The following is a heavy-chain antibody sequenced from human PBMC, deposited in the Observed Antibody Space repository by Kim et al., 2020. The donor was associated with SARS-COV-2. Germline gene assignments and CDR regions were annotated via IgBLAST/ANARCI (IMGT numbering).Heavy chain of an antibody. CDR3: ARAGSLGGATLHYFDY. J-gene: IGHJ4*02. D-gene: IGHD3-10*01. V-gene: IGHV3-21*01. Sequence: SVKGRFTIPRDNAKNSLYLQMTSLRAEDTAVYYCARAGSLGGATLHYFDYWGQGTLVTVSS.